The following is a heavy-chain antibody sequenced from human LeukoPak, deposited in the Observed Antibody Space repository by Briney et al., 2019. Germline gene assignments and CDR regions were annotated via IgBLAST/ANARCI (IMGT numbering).Heavy chain of an antibody. V-gene: IGHV3-33*01. CDR1: GFTFSSSG. CDR3: ASAPYGSGTFLDY. J-gene: IGHJ4*02. D-gene: IGHD3-10*01. Sequence: PGRSLRLSCAASGFTFSSSGMHWVRQAPGKGLEWVAVIWYDGSDKYSADSVKGRFTISRDNSKNTLYPQMNSLRAEDTAVYYCASAPYGSGTFLDYWGQGTLVTVSS. CDR2: IWYDGSDK.